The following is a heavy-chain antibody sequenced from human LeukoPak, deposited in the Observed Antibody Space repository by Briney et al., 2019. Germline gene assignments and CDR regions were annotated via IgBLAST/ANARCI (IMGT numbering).Heavy chain of an antibody. CDR3: ARGGVTRGYYYYGMDV. Sequence: GGSLRLSCSASGFTFSAYAMYWVRQAPGKGLEYVSGISNNGGSSFYADSVKGRFTISRDNSKNTLYLQMNSLRAEDTAVYYCARGGVTRGYYYYGMDVWGQGTTVTVSS. V-gene: IGHV3-64*04. D-gene: IGHD2-21*02. CDR1: GFTFSAYA. CDR2: ISNNGGSS. J-gene: IGHJ6*02.